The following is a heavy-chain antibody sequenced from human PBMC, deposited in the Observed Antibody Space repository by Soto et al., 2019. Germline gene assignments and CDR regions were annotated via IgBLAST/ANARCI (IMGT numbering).Heavy chain of an antibody. CDR1: GFTFSSYG. Sequence: QVQLVESGGGVVQPGRSLRLSCAASGFTFSSYGMHWVRQAPGKGLEWVAVISYDGSNKYYADSVKGRFTISRDNSKNTLYLQMNSLRAEDTAVYYCAKEYYGSVKDAFAIWGQGTMVTFSS. V-gene: IGHV3-30*18. D-gene: IGHD3-10*01. CDR3: AKEYYGSVKDAFAI. CDR2: ISYDGSNK. J-gene: IGHJ3*02.